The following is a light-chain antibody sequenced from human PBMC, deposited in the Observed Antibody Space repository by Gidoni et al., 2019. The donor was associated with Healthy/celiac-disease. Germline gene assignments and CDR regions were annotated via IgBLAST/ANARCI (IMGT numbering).Light chain of an antibody. Sequence: EIVLTQSPATLSSSPGERATLSCRASQSVSSYVAWYQQRPGQAPRLLLYDASTRATGIPARFSGSGSGTDFTLTISSLEPEDFAVYYCQQRSNWPPALTFGGGTKVEIK. CDR3: QQRSNWPPALT. V-gene: IGKV3-11*01. CDR2: DAS. J-gene: IGKJ4*01. CDR1: QSVSSY.